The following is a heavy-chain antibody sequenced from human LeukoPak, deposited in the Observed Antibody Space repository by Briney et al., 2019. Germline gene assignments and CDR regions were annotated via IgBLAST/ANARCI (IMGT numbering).Heavy chain of an antibody. CDR1: GFTFGDYA. Sequence: GGSLRLSCTASGFTFGDYAMSWVRQAPGKGLEWVGFIRSKAYGGTTEYAASAKGRLTISRDDSKSIAYLQMNSLKTEDTAVYYCTREKCSSTSCYWGHWGQGTLVTVSS. D-gene: IGHD2-2*01. V-gene: IGHV3-49*04. J-gene: IGHJ4*02. CDR3: TREKCSSTSCYWGH. CDR2: IRSKAYGGTT.